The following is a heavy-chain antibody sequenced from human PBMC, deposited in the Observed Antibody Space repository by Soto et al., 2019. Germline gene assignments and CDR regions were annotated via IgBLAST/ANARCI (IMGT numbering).Heavy chain of an antibody. J-gene: IGHJ6*02. CDR2: IIPIFGTA. Sequence: SVKVSCKASGGTFSSYAISWVRQAPGQGLEWVGGIIPIFGTANYAQKFQGRVTITADESTSTAYMELSSLRSEDTAVYYCARVYLYPIQLWLRDYYYYYGMDVWGQGTTVTVSS. CDR1: GGTFSSYA. D-gene: IGHD5-18*01. CDR3: ARVYLYPIQLWLRDYYYYYGMDV. V-gene: IGHV1-69*13.